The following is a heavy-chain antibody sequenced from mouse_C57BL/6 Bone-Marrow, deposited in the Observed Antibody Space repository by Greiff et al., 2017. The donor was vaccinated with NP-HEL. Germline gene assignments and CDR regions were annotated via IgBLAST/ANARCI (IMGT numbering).Heavy chain of an antibody. J-gene: IGHJ4*01. CDR1: GFTFSDYG. CDR3: ARFLVVGYAMDY. CDR2: ISSGSSTI. D-gene: IGHD1-1*01. Sequence: DVHLVESGGGLVKPGGSLKLSCAASGFTFSDYGMHWVRQAPEKGLEWVAYISSGSSTIYYADTVKGRFTISRDNAKNTLFLQMTSLRSEDTAMYYCARFLVVGYAMDYWGQGTSVTVSS. V-gene: IGHV5-17*01.